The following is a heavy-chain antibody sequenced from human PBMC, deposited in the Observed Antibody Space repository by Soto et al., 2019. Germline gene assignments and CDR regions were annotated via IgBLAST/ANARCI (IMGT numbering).Heavy chain of an antibody. CDR1: GASISSGGYY. J-gene: IGHJ4*02. Sequence: KTSETLSLTCTVSGASISSGGYYWSWIRQHPVMGLEWLGRTYYRSKWYNDYAVSVKSRITINPDTSKNQFSLQLNSVTPEDTAVYYCARTLGATTFDYWGQGTLVTVSS. CDR3: ARTLGATTFDY. CDR2: TYYRSKWYN. V-gene: IGHV6-1*01. D-gene: IGHD1-26*01.